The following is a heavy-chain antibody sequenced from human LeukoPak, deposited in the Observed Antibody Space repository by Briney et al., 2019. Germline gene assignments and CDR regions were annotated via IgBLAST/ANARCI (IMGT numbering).Heavy chain of an antibody. D-gene: IGHD5-24*01. V-gene: IGHV3-9*03. CDR2: ISWNGGSI. Sequence: GESLRLSCAASGFTFSTYSMNWLRLAPGKGLEWVSGISWNGGSIDYADSVKGRLTISRDNAKNSLYLQMNSLRAEDMALYYCAKDMGEMATPGSYFDYWGQGTLVTVSS. J-gene: IGHJ4*02. CDR1: GFTFSTYS. CDR3: AKDMGEMATPGSYFDY.